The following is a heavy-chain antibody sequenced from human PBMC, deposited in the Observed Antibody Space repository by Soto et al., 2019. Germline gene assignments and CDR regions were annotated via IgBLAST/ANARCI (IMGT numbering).Heavy chain of an antibody. CDR2: IGTAGDT. J-gene: IGHJ6*02. CDR1: GFTFSSYD. CDR3: ARAGAYCSSTSCGSSYGMDV. V-gene: IGHV3-13*01. Sequence: GGSLRLSCAASGFTFSSYDMHWVRQATGKGLEWVSAIGTAGDTYYPGSVKGRFTISRENAKNYLYLQMNSLRAGDTAVYYCARAGAYCSSTSCGSSYGMDVWGQGTTVTVSS. D-gene: IGHD2-2*01.